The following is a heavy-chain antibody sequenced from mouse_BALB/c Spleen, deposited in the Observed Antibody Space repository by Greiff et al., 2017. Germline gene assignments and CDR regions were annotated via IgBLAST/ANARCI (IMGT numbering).Heavy chain of an antibody. D-gene: IGHD4-1*01. V-gene: IGHV5-12-1*01. CDR3: ASELGRGGYFDY. CDR2: ISSGGGST. Sequence: EVKLMESGGGLVKPGGSLKLSCAASGFAFSSYDMSWVRQTPEKRLEWVAYISSGGGSTYYPDTVKGRFTISRDNAKNTLYLQMSSLKSEDTAMYYCASELGRGGYFDYWGQGTTLTVSS. J-gene: IGHJ2*01. CDR1: GFAFSSYD.